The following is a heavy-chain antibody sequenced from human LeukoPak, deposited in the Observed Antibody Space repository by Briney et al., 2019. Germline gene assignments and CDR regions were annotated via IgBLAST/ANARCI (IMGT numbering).Heavy chain of an antibody. CDR2: IRSKANSYAT. V-gene: IGHV3-73*01. Sequence: GGSLRLSCAASGFTFSGSAMHWVRQASGKGLEWVGRIRSKANSYATAYAASVRGRFTISRDDSKNTAYLQMNSLKTEDTAVYYCTRHAGYDSSGYLGRSTMYYYYMDVWGKGTTVTISS. CDR1: GFTFSGSA. D-gene: IGHD3-22*01. CDR3: TRHAGYDSSGYLGRSTMYYYYMDV. J-gene: IGHJ6*03.